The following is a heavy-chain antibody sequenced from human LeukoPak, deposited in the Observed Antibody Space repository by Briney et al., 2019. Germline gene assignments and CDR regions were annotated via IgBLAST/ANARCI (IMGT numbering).Heavy chain of an antibody. Sequence: SETLSLTCAVYGGSFSGYYWSWIRQPPGKGLEWIGEINHSGSTNYNPSLKSRVTISVDTSKNQFSLKLSSVTAADTAVYYCARGGGLRPFDYWGQGTLVTVSS. CDR1: GGSFSGYY. CDR2: INHSGST. CDR3: ARGGGLRPFDY. D-gene: IGHD5-12*01. J-gene: IGHJ4*02. V-gene: IGHV4-34*01.